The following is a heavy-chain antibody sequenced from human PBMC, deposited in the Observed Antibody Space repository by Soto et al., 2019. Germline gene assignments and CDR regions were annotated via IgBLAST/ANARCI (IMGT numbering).Heavy chain of an antibody. V-gene: IGHV1-18*01. Sequence: GASVKVSCKASGYTFTSYALHWVRQAPGQRFEWMGWISAYNGNTNYAQKLQGRVTMTTETSTRPAYLELRSLSSDDTAVYYCARDMAAGTLWFDPWGQGTLVTVS. CDR2: ISAYNGNT. CDR3: ARDMAAGTLWFDP. CDR1: GYTFTSYA. J-gene: IGHJ5*02. D-gene: IGHD6-13*01.